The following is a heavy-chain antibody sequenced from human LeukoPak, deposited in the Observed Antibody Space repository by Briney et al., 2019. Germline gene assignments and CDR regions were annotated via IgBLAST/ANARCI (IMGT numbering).Heavy chain of an antibody. CDR1: GFTVSSNY. J-gene: IGHJ4*02. D-gene: IGHD6-19*01. CDR3: ASQGIAVAGTGYFDY. V-gene: IGHV3-53*01. CDR2: IYSGGST. Sequence: TGGSLRLSCAASGFTVSSNYMSWVRQAPGKGLEWVSVIYSGGSTYYADSVKGRFTISRDNSKNTVYLQMNSLRAEDTAVYYCASQGIAVAGTGYFDYWGQGTLVTVSS.